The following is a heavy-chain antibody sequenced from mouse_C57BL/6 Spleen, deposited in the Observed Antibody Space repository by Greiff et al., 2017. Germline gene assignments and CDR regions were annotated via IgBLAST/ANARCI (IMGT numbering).Heavy chain of an antibody. CDR1: GFNIKDDY. J-gene: IGHJ4*01. CDR2: IDPENGDT. V-gene: IGHV14-4*01. Sequence: EVQLQQSGAELVRPGASVKLSCTASGFNIKDDYMHWVKQRPEQGLEWIGWIDPENGDTEYASKFQGKATITADTSSNTAYLQLSSLTSEDTAVYYCTTAVTTGYYYAMDYWGQGTSVTVSS. D-gene: IGHD2-2*01. CDR3: TTAVTTGYYYAMDY.